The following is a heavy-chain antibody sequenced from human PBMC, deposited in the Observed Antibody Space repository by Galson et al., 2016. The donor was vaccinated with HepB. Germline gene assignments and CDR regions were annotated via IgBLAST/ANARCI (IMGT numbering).Heavy chain of an antibody. CDR1: GDSVSSNSAV. Sequence: CAISGDSVSSNSAVWNWIRQSPSGGLEWLGRTFYKSKWYNDYAVSVKSRITVSADTSKNQFSLHLNSVTPDDTAVYYCTRGFEYSSGWYYFDHWGQGTLVTVSS. D-gene: IGHD6-19*01. CDR2: TFYKSKWYN. CDR3: TRGFEYSSGWYYFDH. J-gene: IGHJ4*02. V-gene: IGHV6-1*01.